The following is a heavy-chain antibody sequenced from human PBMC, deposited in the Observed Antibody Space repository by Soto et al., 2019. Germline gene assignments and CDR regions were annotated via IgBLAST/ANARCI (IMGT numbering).Heavy chain of an antibody. D-gene: IGHD3-22*01. Sequence: PGGSMRLCCAASGFPFNSYSMSWVRQAPGKGLEWVSAISGSGGSTYYADSVKGRFTISRDNSKNTLYLQMNSLRAEDTAVYYFAKDAWSPGGITMIVPVDYWGQGTLVTVSS. CDR3: AKDAWSPGGITMIVPVDY. CDR2: ISGSGGST. J-gene: IGHJ4*02. V-gene: IGHV3-23*01. CDR1: GFPFNSYS.